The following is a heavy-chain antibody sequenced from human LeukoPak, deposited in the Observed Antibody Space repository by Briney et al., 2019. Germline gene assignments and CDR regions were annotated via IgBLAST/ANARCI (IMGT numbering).Heavy chain of an antibody. CDR2: TRYDGSNK. CDR3: AKGPGWKASNNCYTLNV. D-gene: IGHD2-2*02. Sequence: GGSLRLSCAASGFTFSSYGMYWVRQAPGKGLEWVAFTRYDGSNKYYADSVKGRFTISRDNSKNTLYLKMNSLRAEDTAVYYCAKGPGWKASNNCYTLNVWGKGPTVTIS. J-gene: IGHJ6*03. V-gene: IGHV3-30*02. CDR1: GFTFSSYG.